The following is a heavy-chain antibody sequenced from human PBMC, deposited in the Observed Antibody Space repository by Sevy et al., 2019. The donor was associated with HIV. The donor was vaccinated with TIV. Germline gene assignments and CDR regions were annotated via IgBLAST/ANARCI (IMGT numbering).Heavy chain of an antibody. Sequence: SETLSLTCTVSGGSISSSSYYWGWIRQPPGKGLEWIGSIYYSGSTYYNPSLKSRVTISVDTSKNQFSLKLCSVTAADTAVYYCARLMYYDFWSGYLVWGQGTTVTVSS. CDR1: GGSISSSSYY. CDR3: ARLMYYDFWSGYLV. J-gene: IGHJ6*02. D-gene: IGHD3-3*01. V-gene: IGHV4-39*01. CDR2: IYYSGST.